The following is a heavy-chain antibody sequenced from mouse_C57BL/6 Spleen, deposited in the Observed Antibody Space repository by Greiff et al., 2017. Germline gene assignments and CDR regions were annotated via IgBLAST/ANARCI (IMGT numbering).Heavy chain of an antibody. CDR2: IYPGSGST. V-gene: IGHV1-55*01. D-gene: IGHD1-1*01. Sequence: QVQLQQPGAELVKPGASVKMSCKASGYTFTSYWITWVKQRPGQGLEWIGDIYPGSGSTNYNEKFKSKATLTVDTSSSTAYMQLSSLTSEDSAVYYCARNGEIITTVVNPYFDYWGQGTTLTVSS. CDR3: ARNGEIITTVVNPYFDY. CDR1: GYTFTSYW. J-gene: IGHJ2*01.